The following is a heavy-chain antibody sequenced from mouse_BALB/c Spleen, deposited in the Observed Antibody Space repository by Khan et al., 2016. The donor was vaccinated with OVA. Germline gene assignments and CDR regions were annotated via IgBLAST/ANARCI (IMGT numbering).Heavy chain of an antibody. J-gene: IGHJ3*01. CDR3: ERDYWFAY. Sequence: QLEESGGGLVTPGGSLKLSCAASGFTFSNYAMSWVRQTPEKRLEWVASISSGGSTYYPDSVKGRFTISRDNARNILYLQMTSLRSEDTAIYYCERDYWFAYWGQGTLVTVSA. V-gene: IGHV5-6-5*01. CDR2: ISSGGST. CDR1: GFTFSNYA.